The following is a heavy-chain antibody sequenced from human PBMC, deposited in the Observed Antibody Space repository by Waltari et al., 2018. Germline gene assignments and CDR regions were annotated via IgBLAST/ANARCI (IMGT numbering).Heavy chain of an antibody. V-gene: IGHV4-61*09. CDR2: IYTSGST. D-gene: IGHD3-22*01. J-gene: IGHJ6*02. Sequence: QVQLQESGPGLVKPSQTLSLTCTVSGGSISSGSYYWSWIRQPAGKGLEWIGYIYTSGSTHYNPSLNSRGTISVDTSKNQFSLKLSSVTAADTAVYYCASSTYYYDSSGNTGGMDVWGQGTTVTVSS. CDR3: ASSTYYYDSSGNTGGMDV. CDR1: GGSISSGSYY.